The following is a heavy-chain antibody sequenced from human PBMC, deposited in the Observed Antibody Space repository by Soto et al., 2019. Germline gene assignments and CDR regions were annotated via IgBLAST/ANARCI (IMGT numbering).Heavy chain of an antibody. CDR2: INSDGSDT. CDR3: TSSGGHSAINAFEF. Sequence: DVQLVESGGGSAQPGGSLTLSCEASGFSFSSHWMHWVRQAPGRGLMWVSRINSDGSDTMYADSVKGRFTISRANAKNTVSLQMNGLRAEATGLYYCTSSGGHSAINAFEFWGQGARVTVSS. D-gene: IGHD2-2*01. CDR1: GFSFSSHW. V-gene: IGHV3-74*03. J-gene: IGHJ3*01.